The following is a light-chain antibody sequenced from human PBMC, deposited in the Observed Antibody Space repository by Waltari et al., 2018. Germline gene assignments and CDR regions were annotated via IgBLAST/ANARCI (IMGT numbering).Light chain of an antibody. CDR2: GAS. CDR3: QQYHQRPPWT. CDR1: QSVTTN. Sequence: VLTQFPDTLSVSPGERATLSCRASQSVTTNLAWYQQKPGLPPSLLIYGASTRATGVPARFSGSGSGTEFTLIISSLQSEDFAVYYCQQYHQRPPWTFGQGTKVEIK. J-gene: IGKJ1*01. V-gene: IGKV3-15*01.